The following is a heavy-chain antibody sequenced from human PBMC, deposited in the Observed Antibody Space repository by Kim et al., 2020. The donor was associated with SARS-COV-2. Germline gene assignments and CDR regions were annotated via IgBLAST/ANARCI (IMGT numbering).Heavy chain of an antibody. V-gene: IGHV3-9*01. CDR3: AKDRGSGYDYYYYYGMDV. J-gene: IGHJ6*02. D-gene: IGHD5-12*01. Sequence: KGRFTISRDNAKNSLYLQMNSLRAEDTALYYCAKDRGSGYDYYYYYGMDVWGQGTTVTVSS.